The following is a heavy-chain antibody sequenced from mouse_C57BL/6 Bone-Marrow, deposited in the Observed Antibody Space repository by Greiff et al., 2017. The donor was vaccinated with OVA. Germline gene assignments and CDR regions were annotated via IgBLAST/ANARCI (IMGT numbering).Heavy chain of an antibody. J-gene: IGHJ4*01. Sequence: DVHLVESGGGLVKPGGSLKLSCAASGFTFSSYAMSWVRQTPEKRLEWVATISDGGSYTYYPDNVKGRFTISRDNAKNNLYLQMSHLKSEDTAMYYCARDLVPYAMDYWGQGTSVTVSS. CDR2: ISDGGSYT. CDR3: ARDLVPYAMDY. V-gene: IGHV5-4*01. D-gene: IGHD2-2*01. CDR1: GFTFSSYA.